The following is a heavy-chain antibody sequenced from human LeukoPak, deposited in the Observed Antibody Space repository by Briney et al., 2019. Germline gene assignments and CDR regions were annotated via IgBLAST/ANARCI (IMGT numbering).Heavy chain of an antibody. CDR3: AKTLGLGYCSSTSCSPDYGMDV. CDR1: GFTFSSYG. CDR2: ISYDGSNK. V-gene: IGHV3-30*18. D-gene: IGHD2-2*01. J-gene: IGHJ6*02. Sequence: PGRSLRLSCAASGFTFSSYGMHWVRQAPGKGLEWVAVISYDGSNKYYADSVKGRFTISRDNSKNTLYLQMNSLRAEDTAVYYCAKTLGLGYCSSTSCSPDYGMDVWGQETTVTVSS.